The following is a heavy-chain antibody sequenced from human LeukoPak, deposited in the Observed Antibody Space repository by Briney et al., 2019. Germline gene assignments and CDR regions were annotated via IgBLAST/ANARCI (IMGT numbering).Heavy chain of an antibody. CDR1: GYTVSSYG. V-gene: IGHV1-18*01. J-gene: IGHJ5*02. Sequence: ASVKVSCKASGYTVSSYGMTWVRQAPGQGLEGMGWVRTYNDATNYAQNLQGRVTMPTGTSTSTAYMELRSLRSDDTAVYYCARGVDWFGPWRRGTVVTVSS. CDR3: ARGVDWFGP. CDR2: VRTYNDAT.